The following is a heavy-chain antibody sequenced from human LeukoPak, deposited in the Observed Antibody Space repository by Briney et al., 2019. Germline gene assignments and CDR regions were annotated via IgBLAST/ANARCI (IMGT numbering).Heavy chain of an antibody. CDR2: IYYSGST. CDR3: ARHGSGSSEFDP. V-gene: IGHV4-39*01. CDR1: GGSFSGYY. D-gene: IGHD3-10*01. Sequence: SETLSLTCAVYGGSFSGYYWGWIRPPPGKGLEWIGSIYYSGSTYYNPSLKSRVTISVDTSKNQFSLKLSSVTAADTAVYYCARHGSGSSEFDPWGQGTLVTVSS. J-gene: IGHJ5*02.